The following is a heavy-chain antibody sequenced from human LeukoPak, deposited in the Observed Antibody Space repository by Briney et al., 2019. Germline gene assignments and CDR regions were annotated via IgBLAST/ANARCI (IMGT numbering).Heavy chain of an antibody. CDR1: VDSISSSMFY. J-gene: IGHJ4*02. CDR3: EREREDYLREGVFDY. CDR2: ILYSGST. D-gene: IGHD4-11*01. Sequence: SETLSLTCTFSVDSISSSMFYWGWIRQSPGGGLEWIGNILYSGSTYSKPPLNSRVTISVDTSKNQFSLKLSSVSAADTAAYYCEREREDYLREGVFDYWGPGAMVTVSS. V-gene: IGHV4-39*07.